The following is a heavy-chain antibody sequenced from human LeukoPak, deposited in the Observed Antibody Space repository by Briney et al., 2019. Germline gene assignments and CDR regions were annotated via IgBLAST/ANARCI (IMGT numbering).Heavy chain of an antibody. CDR3: ARHKWFGDFDYYYYGMDV. CDR2: IKQDGSEK. V-gene: IGHV3-7*03. J-gene: IGHJ6*02. Sequence: GGSLRLSCAASGFTFSSYWMSWVRQAPGKGLEWVANIKQDGSEKYYVDSVKGRFTISRDNAKNSLYLQMNSLRAEDTAVYYCARHKWFGDFDYYYYGMDVWGQGTTVTVSS. D-gene: IGHD3-10*01. CDR1: GFTFSSYW.